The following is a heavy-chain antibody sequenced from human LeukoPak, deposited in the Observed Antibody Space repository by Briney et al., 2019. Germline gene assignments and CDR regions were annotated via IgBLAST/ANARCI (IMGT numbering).Heavy chain of an antibody. CDR1: GFSSTNSW. D-gene: IGHD6-19*01. CDR2: IYLGDSDT. V-gene: IGHV5-51*01. J-gene: IGHJ4*02. Sequence: GGSLKISCKGSGFSSTNSWIARVRQVPGEGLEWMGIIYLGDSDTRYSPSFRGQVTISADKSITTAYLQWSSLRASDTAIYYCARHPSSTRGWPLDYWGQGTLVTVSS. CDR3: ARHPSSTRGWPLDY.